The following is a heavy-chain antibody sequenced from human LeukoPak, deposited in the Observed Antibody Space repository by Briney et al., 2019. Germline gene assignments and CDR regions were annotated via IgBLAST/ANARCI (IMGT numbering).Heavy chain of an antibody. V-gene: IGHV3-7*01. CDR3: SGGTYADY. CDR1: GFTFSSYW. J-gene: IGHJ4*02. CDR2: IGQDGSEK. D-gene: IGHD3-16*01. Sequence: GGSLRLSCAASGFTFSSYWMTWVRQAPGKGLEWVANIGQDGSEKHYVDSVKGRFTISRDNAKNSLHLQMNSLRAEDTAVYYCSGGTYADYWGQGTLVTVSS.